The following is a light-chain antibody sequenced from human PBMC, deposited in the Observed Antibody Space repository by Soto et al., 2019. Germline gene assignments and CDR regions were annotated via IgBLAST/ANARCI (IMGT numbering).Light chain of an antibody. V-gene: IGKV4-1*01. CDR2: WAS. Sequence: DIVMTQSPDSLAVSLGERATINCKSSQSVLYSSNNKNYLAWYQQKPGQPPKLLIYWASTRKSGVPDRFSGSGSGTDFTLTISSLQAEDVAVYYCQQYYSTPWTFGQGTQVDIK. J-gene: IGKJ1*01. CDR3: QQYYSTPWT. CDR1: QSVLYSSNNKNY.